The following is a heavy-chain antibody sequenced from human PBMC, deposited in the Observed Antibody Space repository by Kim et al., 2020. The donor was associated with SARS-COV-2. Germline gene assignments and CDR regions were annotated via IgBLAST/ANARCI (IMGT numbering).Heavy chain of an antibody. CDR3: ARDSNSAQGDYYYGMDV. J-gene: IGHJ6*02. Sequence: ASVKVSCKASGYTFTSYAMHWVRQAPGQRLEWMGWINAGNGNTKYSQKFQGRVTITRDTSASTAYMELSSLRSEDTAVYYCARDSNSAQGDYYYGMDVWGQGTTVTVSS. CDR2: INAGNGNT. D-gene: IGHD3-16*01. CDR1: GYTFTSYA. V-gene: IGHV1-3*01.